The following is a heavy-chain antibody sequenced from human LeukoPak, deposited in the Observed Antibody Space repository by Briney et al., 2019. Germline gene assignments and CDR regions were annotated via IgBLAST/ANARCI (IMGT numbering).Heavy chain of an antibody. CDR3: ARDGNYYGSGSYQNWFDP. CDR2: ISYDGSNK. Sequence: GRSLRLSCAASGFTFSSYAMHWVRQAPGKGLEWVAVISYDGSNKYYADSVKGRFTISRDNSKNTLYLQMDSLRAEDTAVYYCARDGNYYGSGSYQNWFDPWGQGTLVTVSS. J-gene: IGHJ5*02. V-gene: IGHV3-30*04. CDR1: GFTFSSYA. D-gene: IGHD3-10*01.